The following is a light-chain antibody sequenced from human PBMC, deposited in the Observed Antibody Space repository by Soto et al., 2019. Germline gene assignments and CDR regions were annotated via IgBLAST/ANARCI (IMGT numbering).Light chain of an antibody. J-gene: IGLJ1*01. Sequence: QSALTQPASVSGSPGRSITISCTGTSSDVGGYNYVSWYQQQSGKAPKLMIHEVSNRPSGVSSRFSGSKSGNTASLTISGPQAEDEADYYCSSYTSSRAYVFGIGTKVTVL. CDR3: SSYTSSRAYV. V-gene: IGLV2-14*01. CDR2: EVS. CDR1: SSDVGGYNY.